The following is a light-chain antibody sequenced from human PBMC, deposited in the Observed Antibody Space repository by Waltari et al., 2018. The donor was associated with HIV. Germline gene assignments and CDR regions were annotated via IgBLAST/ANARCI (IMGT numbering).Light chain of an antibody. CDR1: QDISNY. V-gene: IGKV1-33*01. J-gene: IGKJ3*01. Sequence: DIQMTQSPSSLSASVGDRVTITCQASQDISNYLNWYQQKPGKAPKLLIYDASNLETGVPSRFSGSGSETDFTFTISSLQPEDIATYYCQQYDNLPLTFGPGTKVDLK. CDR3: QQYDNLPLT. CDR2: DAS.